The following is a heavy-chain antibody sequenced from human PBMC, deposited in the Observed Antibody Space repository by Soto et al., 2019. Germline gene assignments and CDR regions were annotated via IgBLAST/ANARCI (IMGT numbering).Heavy chain of an antibody. J-gene: IGHJ4*02. CDR1: GFTFSSYA. V-gene: IGHV3-23*01. CDR2: ISGSGGST. CDR3: AKDHARITFGGVIVIRPLFDY. Sequence: SGGSLRLSCAASGFTFSSYAMSWVRQAPGKGLEWVSAISGSGGSTYYADSVKGRFTISRDNSKNTLYLQMNSLRAEDTAVYYCAKDHARITFGGVIVIRPLFDYWGQGTLVTVSS. D-gene: IGHD3-16*02.